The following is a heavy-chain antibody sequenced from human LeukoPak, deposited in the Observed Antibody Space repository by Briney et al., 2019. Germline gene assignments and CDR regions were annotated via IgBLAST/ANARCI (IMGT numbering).Heavy chain of an antibody. CDR3: AKVLRYYDILTGYLNWFDP. CDR2: ISGSGGST. CDR1: GFTFSSYA. Sequence: GGSLRLSCAASGFTFSSYAMSWVRQAPGKGLEWVSAISGSGGSTYYADSVKGRFTISRDNSKHTLYLQMNSLRAEDTAVYYCAKVLRYYDILTGYLNWFDPWGQGTLVTVSS. V-gene: IGHV3-23*01. D-gene: IGHD3-9*01. J-gene: IGHJ5*02.